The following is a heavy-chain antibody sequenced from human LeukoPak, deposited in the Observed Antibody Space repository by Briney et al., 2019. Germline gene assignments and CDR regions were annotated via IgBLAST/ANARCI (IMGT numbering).Heavy chain of an antibody. D-gene: IGHD6-13*01. V-gene: IGHV4-39*01. J-gene: IGHJ5*02. CDR2: IYYSGST. CDR3: ARLGGIAAAGNWFDP. Sequence: SETLSLTCTVSGGSISSSSYYWGWIRQPPGKGLEWIGSIYYSGSTYYNPSLKSRVTISVDTSKNQFSLKLSSVTAADTAVYYCARLGGIAAAGNWFDPWGQGTLVTVSS. CDR1: GGSISSSSYY.